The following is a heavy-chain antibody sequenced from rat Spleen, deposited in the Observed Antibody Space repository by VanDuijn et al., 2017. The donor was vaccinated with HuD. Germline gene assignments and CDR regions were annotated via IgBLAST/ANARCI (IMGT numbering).Heavy chain of an antibody. D-gene: IGHD1-6*01. V-gene: IGHV5-46*01. CDR1: GFTFSSFP. Sequence: EVQLVESGGGLVQPGRSLKLSCAASGFTFSSFPMAWVRQAPTKGLEWVATISTSGGSTYYRDSVKGRFTISRDNAKSTLYLQMNSLRSEDTATYYCARQGILRIITTPYWYFDFWGPGTMVTVSS. CDR2: ISTSGGST. CDR3: ARQGILRIITTPYWYFDF. J-gene: IGHJ1*01.